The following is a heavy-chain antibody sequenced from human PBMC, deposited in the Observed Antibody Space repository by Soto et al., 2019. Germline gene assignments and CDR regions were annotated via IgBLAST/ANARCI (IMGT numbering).Heavy chain of an antibody. Sequence: QVQLQESGPGLVKPSQTLSLTCTVSGGSISSGGYYWSWIRQHPGKGLEWIGYIYYSVSTYYNPSLKSRVTISVDTSKHQFSLKLSSVTAADTAVYYCAKRNYGDYGWFDPWGQGTLVTVSS. D-gene: IGHD4-17*01. V-gene: IGHV4-31*03. CDR1: GGSISSGGYY. CDR3: AKRNYGDYGWFDP. J-gene: IGHJ5*02. CDR2: IYYSVST.